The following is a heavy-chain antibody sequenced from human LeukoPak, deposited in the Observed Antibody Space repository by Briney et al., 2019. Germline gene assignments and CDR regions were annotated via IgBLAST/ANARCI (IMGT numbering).Heavy chain of an antibody. CDR3: LTCRGASRLRYFDL. CDR1: GFTFSSYW. J-gene: IGHJ2*01. Sequence: GGSLRLSCAASGFTFSSYWMSWVRQAPGKGLEWVANIKQDGSEKYYVDSVKGRFTISRDNAKNSLYLQMNSLRAEDTAVYYCLTCRGASRLRYFDLRGRGTLVTVSS. CDR2: IKQDGSEK. V-gene: IGHV3-7*01. D-gene: IGHD3-16*01.